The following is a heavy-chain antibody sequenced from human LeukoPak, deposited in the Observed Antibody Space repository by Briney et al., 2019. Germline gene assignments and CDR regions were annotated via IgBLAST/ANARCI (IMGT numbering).Heavy chain of an antibody. CDR3: ARAVGSRHIVVVTAIPAYFDY. D-gene: IGHD2-21*02. J-gene: IGHJ4*02. Sequence: SETLSLTCAVYGGSFSGYYWSWIRQPPGKGLEWLGEINHGGSTNYNPSLKSRVTISVDTSKNQFSLKLSSVTAADTAVYYCARAVGSRHIVVVTAIPAYFDYWGQGTLVTVSS. CDR1: GGSFSGYY. CDR2: INHGGST. V-gene: IGHV4-34*01.